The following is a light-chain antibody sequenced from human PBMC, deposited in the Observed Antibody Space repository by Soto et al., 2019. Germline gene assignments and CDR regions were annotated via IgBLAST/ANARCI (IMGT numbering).Light chain of an antibody. CDR2: DVS. CDR3: SSYTSSGTLVV. CDR1: SSDVGGYNY. V-gene: IGLV2-14*01. J-gene: IGLJ2*01. Sequence: QSALTQPASASGSPGQLITISCTGTSSDVGGYNYVSWYQQHPGKAPKLMIYDVSNRPSGVSNRFSGSKSGNTASLTISGLQAEDEADYYCSSYTSSGTLVVFGGGTKLTVL.